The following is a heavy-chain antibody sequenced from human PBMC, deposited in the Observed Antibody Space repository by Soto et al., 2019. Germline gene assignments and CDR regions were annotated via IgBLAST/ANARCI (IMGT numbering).Heavy chain of an antibody. D-gene: IGHD3-10*01. CDR1: GGSISSYY. CDR2: IYYSGST. J-gene: IGHJ4*02. CDR3: ARDSGSGPDY. V-gene: IGHV4-59*01. Sequence: QVQLQESGPGLVKPSETLSLTCTVSGGSISSYYWSWIRQPPGKGLEWIGYIYYSGSTNYNPSLKSPANKSVDTSKSHFSLKLSCVTAADTAVYCCARDSGSGPDYWGQGTLVTVSS.